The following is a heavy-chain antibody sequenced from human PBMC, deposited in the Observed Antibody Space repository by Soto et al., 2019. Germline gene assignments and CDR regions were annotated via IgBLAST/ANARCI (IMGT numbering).Heavy chain of an antibody. CDR1: GGTFSSYA. J-gene: IGHJ4*02. Sequence: GASVKVSCKASGGTFSSYAISWVRQAPGQGLEWMGGIIPIFGTANYAQKFQGRVTITADESTSTAYMELSSLRPEDTAVYYCARGPEGWLQLQNYFDYWGQGTLVTVSS. V-gene: IGHV1-69*13. CDR3: ARGPEGWLQLQNYFDY. CDR2: IIPIFGTA. D-gene: IGHD5-12*01.